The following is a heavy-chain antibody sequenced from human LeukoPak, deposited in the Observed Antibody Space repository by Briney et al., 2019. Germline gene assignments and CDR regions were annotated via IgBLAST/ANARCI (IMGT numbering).Heavy chain of an antibody. CDR2: IYYSGST. V-gene: IGHV4-39*01. CDR1: GGSISSSSYY. D-gene: IGHD3-10*01. CDR3: ARHTYYYGSGSPGP. J-gene: IGHJ5*02. Sequence: SETLSLTCTVSGGSISSSSYYWGWIRQPPGKGLEWIGSIYYSGSTYYNPSLKGRVTISVDTSKNQFSLKLSSVTAADTAVYYCARHTYYYGSGSPGPWGQGTLVTVSS.